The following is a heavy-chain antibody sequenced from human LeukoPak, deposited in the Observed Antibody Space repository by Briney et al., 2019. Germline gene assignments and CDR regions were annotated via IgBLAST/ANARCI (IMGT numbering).Heavy chain of an antibody. D-gene: IGHD2-2*01. CDR2: IYYSGST. J-gene: IGHJ3*02. Sequence: SETLSLTCTVFGGSISSSSYYWGWIRQPPGKGLEWIGSIYYSGSTYYNPSLRSRVTISVDTSKNQFCMKLRSVTAADTAVYYCARVSSRGSDAFDIWGQGTMVTVSS. CDR3: ARVSSRGSDAFDI. V-gene: IGHV4-39*07. CDR1: GGSISSSSYY.